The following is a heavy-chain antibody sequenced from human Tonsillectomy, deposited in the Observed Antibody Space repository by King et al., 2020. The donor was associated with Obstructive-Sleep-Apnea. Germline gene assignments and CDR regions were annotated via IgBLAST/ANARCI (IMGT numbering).Heavy chain of an antibody. D-gene: IGHD3-22*01. CDR2: IYLDDDK. Sequence: TLKESGPTLGKPTQPLTLTCTFSGFSLSTSGVGVGWIRQPPGKALEWLALIYLDDDKRYSPSLKSRLTITQDTSKNQVVLTMTNMDPVDTATYYCAHRQEVYYDTSGFDYWGQGTLVTVSS. J-gene: IGHJ4*02. V-gene: IGHV2-5*02. CDR1: GFSLSTSGVG. CDR3: AHRQEVYYDTSGFDY.